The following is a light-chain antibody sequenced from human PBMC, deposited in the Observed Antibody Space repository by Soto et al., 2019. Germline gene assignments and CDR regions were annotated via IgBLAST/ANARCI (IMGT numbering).Light chain of an antibody. CDR3: SSYSDSNTPHV. CDR2: DVT. CDR1: SSDVGGYNY. J-gene: IGLJ1*01. Sequence: QSALTQPASVSGSPGQSITISCSGTSSDVGGYNYVFWYQQHPGKAPKLMIYDVTNRPSGVSDRFSGSKSGNTASLTISGLQAEDEADYYCSSYSDSNTPHVFGTGTKLTVL. V-gene: IGLV2-14*01.